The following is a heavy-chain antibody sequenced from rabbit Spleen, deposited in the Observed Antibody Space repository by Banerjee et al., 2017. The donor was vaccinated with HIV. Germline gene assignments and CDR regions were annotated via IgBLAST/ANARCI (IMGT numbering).Heavy chain of an antibody. CDR2: IEPIFGRT. CDR3: VRDLGYDDYSEKGYFNL. Sequence: QEQLVESGGGLGQPGGSLKLSCKASGFDFSDYGVSWVRQAPGKGLEWIGYIEPIFGRTYYASWVNGRFTISSHNAQNTLYLQLNSLTVADTATYFCVRDLGYDDYSEKGYFNLWGPGTLVTVS. J-gene: IGHJ4*01. CDR1: GFDFSDYG. D-gene: IGHD2-1*01. V-gene: IGHV1S47*01.